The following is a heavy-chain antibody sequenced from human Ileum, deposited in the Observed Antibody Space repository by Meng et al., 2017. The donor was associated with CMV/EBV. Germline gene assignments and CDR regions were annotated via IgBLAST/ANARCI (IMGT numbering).Heavy chain of an antibody. D-gene: IGHD2-21*02. J-gene: IGHJ4*02. CDR1: GYMFAIYG. V-gene: IGHV1-18*01. CDR3: ARAGAEVTRSFDL. CDR2: VSAKNGET. Sequence: MAFGYMFAIYGVTWVRQAPGQGLEWMGWVSAKNGETNYGQNFQGRVTVTRDTSTNTAYMELRSLRSDDSAVYYCARAGAEVTRSFDLWGQGTLVTVSS.